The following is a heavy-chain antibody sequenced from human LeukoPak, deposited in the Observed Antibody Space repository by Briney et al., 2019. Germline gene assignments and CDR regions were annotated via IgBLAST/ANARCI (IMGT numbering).Heavy chain of an antibody. J-gene: IGHJ4*02. V-gene: IGHV3-48*03. D-gene: IGHD3-10*01. Sequence: GGSLRLSCAASGFTFSSYEMNWVRQAPGKGLEWVSYISSSGSTIYYADSVKGRFTISRDNAKNSLYLQMNSLRAEDTAVYYCARVGLWFGELFDYWGQGTLVTVSS. CDR2: ISSSGSTI. CDR3: ARVGLWFGELFDY. CDR1: GFTFSSYE.